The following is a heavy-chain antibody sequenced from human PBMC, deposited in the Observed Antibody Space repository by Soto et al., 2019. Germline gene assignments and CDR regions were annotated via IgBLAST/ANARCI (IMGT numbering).Heavy chain of an antibody. CDR1: GYTFFNYG. Sequence: ASVKVSGNPSGYTFFNYGITWVRHAPGQPLEWLGWISLYSDGTNYAQKFQGRGSMTTDTSTTTAYMELRSLRSDETAVYYCARVVPGAEAWFGPWGQGTLVTVSS. V-gene: IGHV1-18*01. CDR3: ARVVPGAEAWFGP. CDR2: ISLYSDGT. J-gene: IGHJ5*02. D-gene: IGHD2-2*01.